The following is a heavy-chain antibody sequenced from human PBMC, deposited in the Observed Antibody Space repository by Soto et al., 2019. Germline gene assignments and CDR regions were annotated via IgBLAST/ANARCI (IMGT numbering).Heavy chain of an antibody. D-gene: IGHD2-21*02. CDR2: ISSSGSTT. Sequence: GGSLRLSCAASGFTFSSYSMNWVRQAPGKGLEWISSISSSGSTTNYADSVKGRFTISRDNSKNSLYLQMNSLRVEDTAMYYCAKWTRTDCFPFDYWGRGALVTVYS. J-gene: IGHJ4*02. V-gene: IGHV3-48*01. CDR3: AKWTRTDCFPFDY. CDR1: GFTFSSYS.